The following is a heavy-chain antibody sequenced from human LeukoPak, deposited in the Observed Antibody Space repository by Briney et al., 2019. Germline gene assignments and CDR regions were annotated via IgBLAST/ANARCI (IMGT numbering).Heavy chain of an antibody. V-gene: IGHV1-69*13. CDR3: ARAPGSRYYGAS. CDR1: GGTFSSYA. J-gene: IGHJ4*02. Sequence: GASVKVSCKATGGTFSSYAISWVRQAPGQGLEWMGGIIPIFGTANYAQKFQGRVTITADESTSTAYMELSSLRPEDTAVYYCARAPGSRYYGASWGQGTLVTASS. CDR2: IIPIFGTA. D-gene: IGHD3-3*01.